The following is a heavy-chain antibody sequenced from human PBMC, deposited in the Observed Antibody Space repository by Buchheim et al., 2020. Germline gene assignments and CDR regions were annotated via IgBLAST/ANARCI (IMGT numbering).Heavy chain of an antibody. CDR3: AKDPGLRFLEWLHSFDY. CDR1: GFTFSSYA. J-gene: IGHJ4*02. D-gene: IGHD3-3*01. CDR2: ISGSGGST. Sequence: EVQLSESGGDLVQPGGSLRLSCAASGFTFSSYAMSWVRQAPGKGLEWVSAISGSGGSTYYADSVKGRFTISRDNSQNTLYLQMNSLRAEDTAVYYCAKDPGLRFLEWLHSFDYWGQGTL. V-gene: IGHV3-23*01.